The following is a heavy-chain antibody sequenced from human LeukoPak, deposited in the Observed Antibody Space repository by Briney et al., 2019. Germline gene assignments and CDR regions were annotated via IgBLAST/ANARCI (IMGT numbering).Heavy chain of an antibody. Sequence: PGRSLRLSCAASGFTFDDYAMHWVRQAPGKGLEWVSGISWNSGSIGYADSVKGRFTISRDNAKNSLYLQMNSLRAEDTALYYCAKDGSGDYYYYYGMDVWGQGTTVTASS. D-gene: IGHD7-27*01. CDR3: AKDGSGDYYYYYGMDV. V-gene: IGHV3-9*01. CDR1: GFTFDDYA. CDR2: ISWNSGSI. J-gene: IGHJ6*02.